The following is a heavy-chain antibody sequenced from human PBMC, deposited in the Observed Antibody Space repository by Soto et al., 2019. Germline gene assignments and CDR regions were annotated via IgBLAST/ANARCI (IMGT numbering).Heavy chain of an antibody. CDR1: GFTFSSYA. CDR2: ISGSGGST. J-gene: IGHJ4*02. Sequence: GGSLRLSCAASGFTFSSYAMSWVRQAPGKGLEWVSAISGSGGSTYYADSVKGRFTISRDNSKNTLYLQMNSLRAEDTAVYYCAKVVVVVPAAMLIGYYFDYWGEGTLVTVSS. D-gene: IGHD2-2*01. V-gene: IGHV3-23*01. CDR3: AKVVVVVPAAMLIGYYFDY.